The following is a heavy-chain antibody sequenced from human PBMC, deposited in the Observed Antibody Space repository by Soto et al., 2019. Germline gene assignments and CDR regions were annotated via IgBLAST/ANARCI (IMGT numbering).Heavy chain of an antibody. V-gene: IGHV3-23*01. J-gene: IGHJ4*02. Sequence: LRLSCVASGFPISTHALTWVRQSPGKGLEWVSSFSGRSGDTYYAASVKGRFTISGDSSKNTVILQMNNLRADDTALYYCARDSSAWPNYFDSWGQGIQVTVSS. CDR3: ARDSSAWPNYFDS. D-gene: IGHD6-19*01. CDR1: GFPISTHA. CDR2: FSGRSGDT.